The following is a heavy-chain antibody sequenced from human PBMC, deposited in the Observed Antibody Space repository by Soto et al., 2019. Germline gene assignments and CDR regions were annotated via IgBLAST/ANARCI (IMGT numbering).Heavy chain of an antibody. D-gene: IGHD6-19*01. CDR2: IYYSGST. CDR3: AREMLGYSSGHDAFDI. Sequence: SETLSLTCTVSGGSISSGGYYWSWIRQHPGKGLEWIGYIYYSGSTYYNPSLKSRVTISVDTSKNQFSLKLSSVTAADTAVYYCAREMLGYSSGHDAFDIWGQGTMVTVSS. CDR1: GGSISSGGYY. V-gene: IGHV4-31*03. J-gene: IGHJ3*02.